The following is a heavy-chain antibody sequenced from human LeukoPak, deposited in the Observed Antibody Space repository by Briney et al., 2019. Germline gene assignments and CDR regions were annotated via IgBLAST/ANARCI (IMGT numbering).Heavy chain of an antibody. CDR1: GGSFSGYY. D-gene: IGHD6-6*01. J-gene: IGHJ6*03. Sequence: SETLSLTCAVYGGSFSGYYWSWIRQPPGKGLEWIGEINHSGSTNYNPSLKSRVTISVDTSKNQFSLKLSSVTAAVTAVYYCARSARTPLNYYYYYMDVWGKGTTVTVSS. CDR3: ARSARTPLNYYYYYMDV. V-gene: IGHV4-34*01. CDR2: INHSGST.